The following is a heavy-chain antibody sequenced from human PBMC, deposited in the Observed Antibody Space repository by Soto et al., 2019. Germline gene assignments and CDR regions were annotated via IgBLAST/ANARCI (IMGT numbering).Heavy chain of an antibody. Sequence: QLQLQESGPGLVKPSETLSLTCTVSGGSISSSSYYWGWIRQPPGKGLEWIGSIYYSGSTYYNPSLKSRVTIPVDTSKNQFSLKLSSVTAADTAVYYCARQIAAAGTFGRRGWFDPWGQGTLVTVSS. CDR1: GGSISSSSYY. CDR3: ARQIAAAGTFGRRGWFDP. D-gene: IGHD6-13*01. J-gene: IGHJ5*02. V-gene: IGHV4-39*01. CDR2: IYYSGST.